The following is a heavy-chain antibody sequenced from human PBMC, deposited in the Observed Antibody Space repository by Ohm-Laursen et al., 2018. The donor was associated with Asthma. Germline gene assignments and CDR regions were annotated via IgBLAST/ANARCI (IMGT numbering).Heavy chain of an antibody. CDR2: IYPSGST. Sequence: SDTLSLTCAVSGDSISSSYWWSWVRQPPGKGLEWIGEIYPSGSTNYNPSLKSRVTISVDTSKNQFSLKLSSVTAADTAVYYCAVGDCSGGSCYSFDYWGQGTLVTVSS. V-gene: IGHV4-4*02. CDR3: AVGDCSGGSCYSFDY. D-gene: IGHD2-15*01. J-gene: IGHJ4*02. CDR1: GDSISSSYW.